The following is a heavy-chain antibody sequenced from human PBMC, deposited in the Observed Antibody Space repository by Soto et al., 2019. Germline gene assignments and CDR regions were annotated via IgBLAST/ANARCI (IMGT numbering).Heavy chain of an antibody. CDR2: IHFDGSTT. CDR3: ARDAYISGYFQFDY. J-gene: IGHJ4*02. CDR1: GFTFSSYW. V-gene: IGHV3-74*01. D-gene: IGHD6-19*01. Sequence: EVQLAESGGGLVQPGGSLRLSCAASGFTFSSYWMHWVRQVPGKGLVWVSRIHFDGSTTHYADSVKGRFTISRDNAKNTLSLQMNSLRAEDTAVYYCARDAYISGYFQFDYWGQGTLVIVSS.